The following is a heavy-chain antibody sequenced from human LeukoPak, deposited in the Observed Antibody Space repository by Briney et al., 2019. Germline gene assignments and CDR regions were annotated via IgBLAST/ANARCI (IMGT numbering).Heavy chain of an antibody. J-gene: IGHJ4*02. D-gene: IGHD3-3*01. CDR3: ARDLRFLEPFDY. CDR2: ISSSSSYI. Sequence: GGSLRLSCAASGFTFSSYSMNWVRQAPGKGLEWVSSISSSSSYIYYADSAKGRFTISRDNAKNSLYLQMNSLRAEDTAVYYCARDLRFLEPFDYWGQGTLVTVSS. V-gene: IGHV3-21*01. CDR1: GFTFSSYS.